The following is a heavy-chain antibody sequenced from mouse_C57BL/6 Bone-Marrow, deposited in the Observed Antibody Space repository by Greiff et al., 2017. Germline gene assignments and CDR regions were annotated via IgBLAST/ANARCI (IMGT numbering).Heavy chain of an antibody. V-gene: IGHV6-3*01. D-gene: IGHD1-1*01. Sequence: EVLLVESGGGLVQPGGSMKLSCVASGFTFSNYWMNWVRQSPEKGLEWVAQIRLHSGNYATNYAESVKGRFTISRDDTKSSVYLQLNNIRAEETGIYYCTITSVVAGGYWGQGTTLTVSS. J-gene: IGHJ2*01. CDR2: IRLHSGNYAT. CDR1: GFTFSNYW. CDR3: TITSVVAGGY.